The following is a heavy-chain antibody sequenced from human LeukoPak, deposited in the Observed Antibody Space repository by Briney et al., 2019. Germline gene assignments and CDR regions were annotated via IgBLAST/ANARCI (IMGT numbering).Heavy chain of an antibody. CDR1: GFTFSNYA. Sequence: FTFAASGFTFSNYAMSWIRQAPGKGLEWVSYISSSSSTIYYADSVKGRFTISRDNAKNSLYLQMNSLRAEDTAVYYCARDLNLDYWGQGTLVTVSS. CDR2: ISSSSSTI. J-gene: IGHJ4*02. CDR3: ARDLNLDY. V-gene: IGHV3-48*01.